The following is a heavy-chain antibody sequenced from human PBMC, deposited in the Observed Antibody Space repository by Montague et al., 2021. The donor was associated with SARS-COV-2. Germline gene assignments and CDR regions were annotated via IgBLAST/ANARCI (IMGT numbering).Heavy chain of an antibody. CDR1: GGSFSGYY. CDR3: ARGHYDILTGYDEYDFDY. D-gene: IGHD3-9*01. V-gene: IGHV4-34*01. CDR2: INHGGST. Sequence: SETLSLTCAISGGSFSGYYWSWICQPPGPGLEWIGEINHGGSTXXXPSXXXRVTISVDTSKNQFSLKLSSVTAAATAVYYCARGHYDILTGYDEYDFDYWGQGTLVTVSS. J-gene: IGHJ4*02.